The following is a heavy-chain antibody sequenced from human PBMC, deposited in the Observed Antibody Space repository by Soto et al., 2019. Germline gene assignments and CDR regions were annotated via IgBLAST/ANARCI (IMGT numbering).Heavy chain of an antibody. V-gene: IGHV1-46*03. Sequence: VKDSLNPSGSTSSNSYMPYVRQSPGQGLEWMGIINPSGGSTSYAQKFQGRVTMTRDTSTSTVYMELSSLRSEDTAVYYCARDGIVRFLEWSPSYYYYYMDVWGKGTKVTSP. CDR3: ARDGIVRFLEWSPSYYYYYMDV. D-gene: IGHD3-3*01. CDR1: GSTSSNSY. J-gene: IGHJ6*03. CDR2: INPSGGST.